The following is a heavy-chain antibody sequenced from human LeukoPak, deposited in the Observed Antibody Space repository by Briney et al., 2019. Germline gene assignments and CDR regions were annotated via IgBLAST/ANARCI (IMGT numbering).Heavy chain of an antibody. CDR2: IYYSGST. J-gene: IGHJ4*02. CDR1: GGSISSGGFF. D-gene: IGHD4-17*01. CDR3: ARGAYGDYVRSLYFDY. V-gene: IGHV4-31*03. Sequence: SETLSLTCTVSGGSISSGGFFWSWIRQHPGTGLEWIGYIYYSGSTYYNPSLKSRVTISVDTSKNQFSLKLTSVSAADTAVYYCARGAYGDYVRSLYFDYWGQGTLVTVSS.